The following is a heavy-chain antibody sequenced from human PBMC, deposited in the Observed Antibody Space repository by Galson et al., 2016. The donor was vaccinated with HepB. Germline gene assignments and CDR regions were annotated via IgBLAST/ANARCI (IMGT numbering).Heavy chain of an antibody. V-gene: IGHV3-23*01. CDR3: AKCSVYNTGWCNSFDP. CDR2: IRISGTNT. D-gene: IGHD2-8*02. CDR1: GFTVSSSG. Sequence: SLRLSCAASGFTVSSSGMSWVRQAPGKGLEWVSSIRISGTNTFYADSVKGRVTISTSTSKSTLYLQMSSLRAEDTAVYYCAKCSVYNTGWCNSFDPWGQGTPVIVSS. J-gene: IGHJ5*02.